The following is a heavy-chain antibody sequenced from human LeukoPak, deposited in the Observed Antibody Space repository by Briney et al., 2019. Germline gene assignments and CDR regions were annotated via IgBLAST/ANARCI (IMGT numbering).Heavy chain of an antibody. CDR1: GGSFSGYY. D-gene: IGHD4-17*01. CDR2: IYYSGST. J-gene: IGHJ6*03. CDR3: ARIYYGDLTYYYYYMDV. V-gene: IGHV4-34*01. Sequence: PSETLSLTCAVYGGSFSGYYWTWIRQPPGKGLEWIGSIYYSGSTYYNPSLKSRVTISVDTSKNQFSLKLSSVTAADTAVYYCARIYYGDLTYYYYYMDVWGKGTTVTVSS.